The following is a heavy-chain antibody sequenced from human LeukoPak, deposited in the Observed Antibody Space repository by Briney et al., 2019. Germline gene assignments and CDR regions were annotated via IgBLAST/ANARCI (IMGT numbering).Heavy chain of an antibody. CDR2: INPNSGGT. V-gene: IGHV1-46*01. J-gene: IGHJ5*02. D-gene: IGHD1/OR15-1a*01. CDR3: AREWPNTFRFDP. CDR1: GYTFTTYY. Sequence: GASVKVSCKASGYTFTTYYIHWVRQAPGQGREWLGIINPNSGGTLYAQEFQGRVTMTRDTSTSTVYMELSSLRSEDTAVYYCAREWPNTFRFDPWGQGTLVTVSS.